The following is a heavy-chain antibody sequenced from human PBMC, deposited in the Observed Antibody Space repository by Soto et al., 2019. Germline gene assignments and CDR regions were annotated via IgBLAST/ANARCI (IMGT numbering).Heavy chain of an antibody. V-gene: IGHV4-39*01. CDR2: IYYSGST. J-gene: IGHJ6*02. CDR1: SAPVSSSTYT. Sequence: QLQLQESGPGLVKPSETLSLTCTVSSAPVSSSTYTWGWIRQPPGQGLEWIGSIYYSGSTYYNPSLNSRVTVSVDTFKKQFSLKVTSVTAADTAVYYCARLHGYCISSSCHGHYAMDVWGQGTTVTVSS. CDR3: ARLHGYCISSSCHGHYAMDV. D-gene: IGHD2-2*01.